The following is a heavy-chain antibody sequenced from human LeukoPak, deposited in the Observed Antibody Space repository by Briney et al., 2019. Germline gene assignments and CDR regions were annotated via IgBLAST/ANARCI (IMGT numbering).Heavy chain of an antibody. CDR1: GFTFSRYS. V-gene: IGHV3-21*01. CDR3: ARDQCSGGSCYHYFDY. J-gene: IGHJ4*02. D-gene: IGHD2-15*01. CDR2: ISSSSSYI. Sequence: GGSLRLSCAASGFTFSRYSMNWVRQAPGKGLEWVSSISSSSSYIYYADSVKGRFTISRDNAKNSLYLQMNSLRAEDTAVYYCARDQCSGGSCYHYFDYWGQGTLVTVSS.